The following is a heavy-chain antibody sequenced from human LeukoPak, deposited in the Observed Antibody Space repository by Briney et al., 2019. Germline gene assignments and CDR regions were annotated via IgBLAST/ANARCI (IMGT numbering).Heavy chain of an antibody. CDR1: GFTFSSYA. Sequence: EAGGSLRLSCAASGFTFSSYAMSWVRQAPGKGLEWVSVISVSGGSTYYADSVKGRFTISRDNSKNTLYLQMNSLRVEDTAVYYCAKGGGATVPFDNWGQGTLVTVSS. J-gene: IGHJ4*02. D-gene: IGHD4-11*01. CDR2: ISVSGGST. V-gene: IGHV3-23*01. CDR3: AKGGGATVPFDN.